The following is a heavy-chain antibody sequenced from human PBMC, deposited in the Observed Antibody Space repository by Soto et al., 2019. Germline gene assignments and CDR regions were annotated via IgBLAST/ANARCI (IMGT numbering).Heavy chain of an antibody. CDR3: ARGGAGGITMVRGVIIPYYYYGMDV. Sequence: GESLKISCKGSGYSFTSYWIGWVRQMPGKGLEWMGIIYPGDSDTRYSPSFQGQVTISADKSISTAYLQWSSLKASDTAMYYCARGGAGGITMVRGVIIPYYYYGMDVWGQGTTVTVSS. CDR1: GYSFTSYW. CDR2: IYPGDSDT. V-gene: IGHV5-51*01. J-gene: IGHJ6*02. D-gene: IGHD3-10*01.